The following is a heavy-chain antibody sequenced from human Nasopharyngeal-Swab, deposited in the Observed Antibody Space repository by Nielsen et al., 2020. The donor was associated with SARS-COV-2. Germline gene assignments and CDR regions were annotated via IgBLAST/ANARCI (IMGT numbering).Heavy chain of an antibody. D-gene: IGHD3-10*01. J-gene: IGHJ4*02. V-gene: IGHV1-46*01. Sequence: WVRQAPGQGLEWMGIINPSGGSAPYAQRFQGKVTMTRDTSTSTVFMELSSLKSEDTAVYYCARDRYGSGSFLGYWGQGTLVTVSS. CDR3: ARDRYGSGSFLGY. CDR2: INPSGGSA.